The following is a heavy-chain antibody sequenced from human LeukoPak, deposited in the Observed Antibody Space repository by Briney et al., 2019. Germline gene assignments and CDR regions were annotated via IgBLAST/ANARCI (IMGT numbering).Heavy chain of an antibody. D-gene: IGHD2-15*01. J-gene: IGHJ5*02. CDR3: ASQMGYCSGGSCYSWFDP. CDR1: GGSISSYY. CDR2: IYYSGST. V-gene: IGHV4-59*01. Sequence: SETLSLTCTVSGGSISSYYWSWIRQPPGKGLEWIGYIYYSGSTNYNPSLKSRVTISVDTSKNQFSLKLSSVTAADTAVYYCASQMGYCSGGSCYSWFDPWGQGTLVTVSS.